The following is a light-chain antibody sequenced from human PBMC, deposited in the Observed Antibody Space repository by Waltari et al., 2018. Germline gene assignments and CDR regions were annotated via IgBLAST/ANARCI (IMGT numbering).Light chain of an antibody. CDR2: GAY. V-gene: IGKV3-20*01. J-gene: IGKJ1*01. CDR3: QHHVRLPAT. Sequence: IVLTQSPGTLSLSLGERATLSCRASQSVNTYLAWYQQKPGPAPRLLLYGAYTRAAGIPDRFSCSWFGTYFSLPRSRLEAEDFAVYYCQHHVRLPATFGQGTKVEIK. CDR1: QSVNTY.